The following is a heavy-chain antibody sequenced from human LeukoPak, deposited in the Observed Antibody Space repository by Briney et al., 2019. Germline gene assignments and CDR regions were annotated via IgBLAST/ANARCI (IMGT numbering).Heavy chain of an antibody. CDR3: ARGPGGILTGYRY. V-gene: IGHV4-34*01. D-gene: IGHD3-9*01. Sequence: PSETLSLTCAVYGGSFSGYYWSWIRQPPGKGLEWIGEINHSGSTNYNPSLKSRVTISVDTSKNQFSLKLSSVTAADTAVYYCARGPGGILTGYRYWGQGTLVTVSS. J-gene: IGHJ4*02. CDR2: INHSGST. CDR1: GGSFSGYY.